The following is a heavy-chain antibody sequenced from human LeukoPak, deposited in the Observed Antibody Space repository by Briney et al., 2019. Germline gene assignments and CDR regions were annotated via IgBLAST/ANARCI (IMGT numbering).Heavy chain of an antibody. V-gene: IGHV3-21*01. CDR2: ITSSGIYI. J-gene: IGHJ6*03. CDR3: ARGEQGNVVPGYMDV. D-gene: IGHD2-2*01. Sequence: MAGGSLRLSCAASGFSFSDYDMHWVRQAPGKGLEWVSSITSSGIYIYYADSVKGRFTISRDNAKNSLYLQMNSLRAEDTAVYYCARGEQGNVVPGYMDVWGKGTTVTISS. CDR1: GFSFSDYD.